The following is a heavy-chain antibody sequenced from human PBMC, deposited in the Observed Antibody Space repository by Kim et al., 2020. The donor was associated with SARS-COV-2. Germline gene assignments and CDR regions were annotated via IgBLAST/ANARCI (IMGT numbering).Heavy chain of an antibody. J-gene: IGHJ6*03. CDR1: GYTFTSYG. D-gene: IGHD3-3*01. CDR2: ISAYNGNT. V-gene: IGHV1-18*01. Sequence: ASVKVSCKASGYTFTSYGISWVRQAPGQGLEWMVWISAYNGNTNYAQKLQGRVTMTTDTSTSTAYMELRSLRSDDTAVYYCARWKIRFLEWPPRANYYYYMDVWGKGTTVTVSS. CDR3: ARWKIRFLEWPPRANYYYYMDV.